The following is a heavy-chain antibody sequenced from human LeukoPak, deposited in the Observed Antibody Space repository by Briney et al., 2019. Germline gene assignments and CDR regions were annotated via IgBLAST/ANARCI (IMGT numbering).Heavy chain of an antibody. CDR1: GYTFTSYG. CDR3: ARDLGRRAPPPQTHDY. V-gene: IGHV1-18*01. Sequence: ASVKVSCKASGYTFTSYGISWVRQAPGQGLEWMGWISAYNGNTNYAQKLQGRVTMTTDTSTSTAYMELGSLRSDDTAVYYCARDLGRRAPPPQTHDYWGQGTLVTVSS. J-gene: IGHJ4*02. CDR2: ISAYNGNT. D-gene: IGHD7-27*01.